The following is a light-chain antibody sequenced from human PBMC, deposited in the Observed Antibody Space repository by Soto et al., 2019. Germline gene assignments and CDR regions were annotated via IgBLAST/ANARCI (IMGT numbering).Light chain of an antibody. V-gene: IGKV1-39*01. CDR3: QQSYSTTWK. Sequence: DIQMTQSPSSLSDTVGDRVTITCRASQSISSYLNWYQQNPGKAPKLLIYAASSLQRGVPSSFSRSESVADFTLTISSLQGEDFATSYCQQSYSTTWKFGRGTKVDIK. CDR1: QSISSY. CDR2: AAS. J-gene: IGKJ1*01.